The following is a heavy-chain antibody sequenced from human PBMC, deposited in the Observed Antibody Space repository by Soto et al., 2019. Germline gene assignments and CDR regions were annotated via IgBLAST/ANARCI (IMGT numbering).Heavy chain of an antibody. D-gene: IGHD6-13*01. CDR2: IDPSDSYT. CDR1: GYSFTSYW. V-gene: IGHV5-10-1*01. J-gene: IGHJ5*02. Sequence: PGESLKISCKGSGYSFTSYWISWVRQMPGKGLEWMGRIDPSDSYTNYSPSFQGHVTISADKSISTAYLQWSSLKASDTAMYYCARVYSSSWYHPRNWFDPWGQGTLVTVSS. CDR3: ARVYSSSWYHPRNWFDP.